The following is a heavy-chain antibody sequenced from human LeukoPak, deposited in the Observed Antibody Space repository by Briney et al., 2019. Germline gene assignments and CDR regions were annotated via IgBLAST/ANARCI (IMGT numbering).Heavy chain of an antibody. V-gene: IGHV3-23*01. CDR1: GFTLRSYV. Sequence: PGGSLRLSCAASGFTLRSYVMSWVRLAPGKGLEWVSGLNTDGAWIYYADSVKGRFTISRDNSENTLYLQMNSLRVEDTALYYCAKDRYYDSSALGEVWGQGTLVTVSS. CDR2: LNTDGAWI. CDR3: AKDRYYDSSALGEV. J-gene: IGHJ4*02. D-gene: IGHD3-22*01.